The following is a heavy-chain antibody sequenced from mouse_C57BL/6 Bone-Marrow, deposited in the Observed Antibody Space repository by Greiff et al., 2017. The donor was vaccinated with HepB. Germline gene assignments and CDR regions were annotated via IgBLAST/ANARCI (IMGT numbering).Heavy chain of an antibody. CDR3: ARRDHYYGSTFDV. Sequence: QVQLKQSGAELARPGASVKLSCKASGYTFTSYGISWVKQRTGQGLEWIGEIYPRSGNTYYNEKFKGKATLTAVKSSSTAYMELRSLTSEDSAVYFCARRDHYYGSTFDVWGTGTTVTVSS. V-gene: IGHV1-81*01. D-gene: IGHD1-1*01. CDR2: IYPRSGNT. J-gene: IGHJ1*03. CDR1: GYTFTSYG.